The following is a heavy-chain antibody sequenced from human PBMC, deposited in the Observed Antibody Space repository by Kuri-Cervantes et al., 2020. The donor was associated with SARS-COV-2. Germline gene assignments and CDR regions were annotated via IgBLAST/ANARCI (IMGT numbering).Heavy chain of an antibody. CDR3: ARLGATKGSYYYGVDV. J-gene: IGHJ6*02. V-gene: IGHV4-59*02. D-gene: IGHD1-26*01. Sequence: SETLSLTCTVSGGSVSGYYWTWMRQPPGKGLEWIGNIHYSGGTNYNTSLDSRVTISVDTSKNQLSLRLSSVTAADTAVYYCARLGATKGSYYYGVDVWGQGTTVTVSS. CDR1: GGSVSGYY. CDR2: IHYSGGT.